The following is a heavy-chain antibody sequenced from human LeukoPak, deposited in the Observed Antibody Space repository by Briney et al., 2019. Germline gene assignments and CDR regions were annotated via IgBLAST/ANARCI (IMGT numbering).Heavy chain of an antibody. Sequence: GRSLRLSCAASGFTFSSYAMHWVRQAPGKGLEWVAVISYDGSNKYYADSVKGRFTISRDNSENTLYLQMNSLRAEDTAVYYCAREGKLGLLWFGESFDYWGQGTLVTVSS. CDR1: GFTFSSYA. V-gene: IGHV3-30-3*01. D-gene: IGHD3-10*01. CDR2: ISYDGSNK. CDR3: AREGKLGLLWFGESFDY. J-gene: IGHJ4*02.